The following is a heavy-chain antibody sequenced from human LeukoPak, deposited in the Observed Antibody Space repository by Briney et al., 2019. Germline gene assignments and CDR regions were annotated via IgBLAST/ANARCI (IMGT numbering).Heavy chain of an antibody. CDR1: GFTFSSSA. Sequence: GGSLRLSCAASGFTFSSSAMSWVRQAPGKGLEWVSAMSGGGVSTYYADSVKGRFTISRDNSKNMLYLQMNSLRVEDTAVYYCARPWGDVSIATWFNPWGQGTLVTVSS. CDR2: MSGGGVST. J-gene: IGHJ5*02. V-gene: IGHV3-23*01. CDR3: ARPWGDVSIATWFNP. D-gene: IGHD3-16*01.